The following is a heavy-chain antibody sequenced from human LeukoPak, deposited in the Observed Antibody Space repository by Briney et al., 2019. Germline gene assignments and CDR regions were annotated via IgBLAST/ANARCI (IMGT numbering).Heavy chain of an antibody. CDR1: GLIVRSNY. J-gene: IGHJ4*02. CDR3: AKLKRVGIAPFDD. Sequence: GGSLRLSCAASGLIVRSNYISWVRQTPGKGLEWVSVIYSGGKTYYADSVKGRFTISRDDSKNTLYLQMTGLRAEDTAVYYCAKLKRVGIAPFDDWGQGILVTVSS. V-gene: IGHV3-53*01. CDR2: IYSGGKT. D-gene: IGHD3-10*01.